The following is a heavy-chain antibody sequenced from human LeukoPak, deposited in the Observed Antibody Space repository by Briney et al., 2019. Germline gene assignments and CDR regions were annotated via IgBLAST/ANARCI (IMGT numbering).Heavy chain of an antibody. CDR3: ARSLRWLPNWFDP. D-gene: IGHD5-24*01. Sequence: ASVKVSCKASGGTFSSYAISWVRQAPGQGLEWMGGIIPIFGTANYAQKFQGRVTITADESTSTAYMELSSLRSEDTAVYYCARSLRWLPNWFDPRGQGTLVTVSS. V-gene: IGHV1-69*13. CDR2: IIPIFGTA. CDR1: GGTFSSYA. J-gene: IGHJ5*02.